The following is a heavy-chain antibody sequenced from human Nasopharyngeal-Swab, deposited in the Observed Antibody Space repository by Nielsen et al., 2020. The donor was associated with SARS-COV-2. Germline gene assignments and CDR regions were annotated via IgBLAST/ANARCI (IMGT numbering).Heavy chain of an antibody. V-gene: IGHV1-58*01. D-gene: IGHD6-13*01. J-gene: IGHJ6*04. Sequence: WVRQAPGQRLGGIGWIVVGSGNTNYAQKFQERVTITRDMSTSTAYMELSSLRSEGAAVYYCAADRAAAGKGGMDVWGKGKKVTVSS. CDR2: IVVGSGNT. CDR3: AADRAAAGKGGMDV.